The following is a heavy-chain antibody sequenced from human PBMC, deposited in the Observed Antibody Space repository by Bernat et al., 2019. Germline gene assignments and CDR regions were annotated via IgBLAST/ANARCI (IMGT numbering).Heavy chain of an antibody. CDR1: GFTFSSYD. Sequence: EVQLVESGGGLVQPGGSLRLSCAASGFTFSSYDMPWVRQATGKGLEWVSAIGTAGDTYYPGSVKGRFTISRENAKNSLYLQMNSLRAGDTAVYYYARGSGIYYDSGAFDIWGQGTMVTVSS. CDR2: IGTAGDT. D-gene: IGHD3-22*01. J-gene: IGHJ3*02. V-gene: IGHV3-13*04. CDR3: ARGSGIYYDSGAFDI.